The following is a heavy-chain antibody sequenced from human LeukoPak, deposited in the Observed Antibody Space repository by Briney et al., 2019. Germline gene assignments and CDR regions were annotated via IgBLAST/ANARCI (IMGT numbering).Heavy chain of an antibody. D-gene: IGHD4-11*01. CDR3: ARHPGYLQSDY. CDR1: GYTFTGYW. J-gene: IGHJ4*02. Sequence: GASVKVSCKASGYTFTGYWIHWVRQAPGQGFEWMGCMHPNSGVTGYAQRFQGRVTMTRDTSISTAYMDLSSLRSDDTAVYYCARHPGYLQSDYWGQGTLVPVPS. CDR2: MHPNSGVT. V-gene: IGHV1-2*02.